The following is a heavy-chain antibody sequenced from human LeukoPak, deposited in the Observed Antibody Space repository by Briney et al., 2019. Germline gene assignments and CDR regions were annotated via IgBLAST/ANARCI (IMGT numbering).Heavy chain of an antibody. V-gene: IGHV3-49*04. CDR2: IRSKAYGGTT. CDR3: SRGYYYGSGTPVWFDP. Sequence: PGGSLRLSCTASGFTFCDYVMSWVRQAPGKGLEWVGFIRSKAYGGTTEYAASVKGRFTISRDDSKSIAYLQMNILKTEDTAVYYCSRGYYYGSGTPVWFDPWGQGTLVTVSS. J-gene: IGHJ5*02. CDR1: GFTFCDYV. D-gene: IGHD3-10*01.